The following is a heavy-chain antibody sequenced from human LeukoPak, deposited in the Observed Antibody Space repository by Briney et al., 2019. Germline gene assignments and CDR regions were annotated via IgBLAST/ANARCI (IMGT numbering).Heavy chain of an antibody. CDR1: GFTFSSYS. J-gene: IGHJ4*02. V-gene: IGHV3-21*04. Sequence: KPGGSLRLSCAASGFTFSSYSMNWVRQAPGKGLEWVSSISSSSSYIYYADSVKGRFTISRDNSTNTLYLQMNSLRAEDTAVYYCAKDLGSYGFIWGQGTLVAVSS. CDR3: AKDLGSYGFI. D-gene: IGHD5-18*01. CDR2: ISSSSSYI.